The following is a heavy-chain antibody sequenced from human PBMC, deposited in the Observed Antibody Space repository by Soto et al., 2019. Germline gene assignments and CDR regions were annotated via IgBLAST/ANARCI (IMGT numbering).Heavy chain of an antibody. D-gene: IGHD5-12*01. CDR3: ARPDRGNDRGADYFAY. V-gene: IGHV5-51*01. CDR2: IYPGDSDT. CDR1: GYSFGSYW. J-gene: IGHJ4*02. Sequence: GESLKISCKASGYSFGSYWIGWVRQMPGKGLEWMGIIYPGDSDTRYSPSSQGQVTISADKSHNTAHLQLGSRNASDPALYYLARPDRGNDRGADYFAYWGQGTLVTVSS.